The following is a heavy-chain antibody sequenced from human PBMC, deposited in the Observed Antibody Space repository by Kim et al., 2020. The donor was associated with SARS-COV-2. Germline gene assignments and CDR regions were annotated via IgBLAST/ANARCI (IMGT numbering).Heavy chain of an antibody. CDR2: T. Sequence: TYYPGSVKGRFTISRENAKNSLYLQMNSLRAGDTAVYYCARRDMTGAFDIWGQGTMVTVSS. J-gene: IGHJ3*02. CDR3: ARRDMTGAFDI. V-gene: IGHV3-13*01. D-gene: IGHD3-10*01.